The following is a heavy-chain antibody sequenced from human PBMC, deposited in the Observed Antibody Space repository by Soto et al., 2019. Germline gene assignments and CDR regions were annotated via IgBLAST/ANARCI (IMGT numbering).Heavy chain of an antibody. Sequence: SPETLSLTCTVSGASISSSGYYWSWIRHHPGKGLEWIGYIYHSGGTIYNPSLKSRVTISLDTSKNQFSLKLSSVTAADTAVYYCARDRSCDSNGYHLGYWGQGTQVTVSS. CDR2: IYHSGGT. CDR1: GASISSSGYY. D-gene: IGHD3-22*01. CDR3: ARDRSCDSNGYHLGY. V-gene: IGHV4-31*03. J-gene: IGHJ4*02.